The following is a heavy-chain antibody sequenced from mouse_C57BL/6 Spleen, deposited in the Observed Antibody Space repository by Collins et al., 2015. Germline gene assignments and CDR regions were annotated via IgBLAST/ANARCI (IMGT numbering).Heavy chain of an antibody. CDR2: IWGDGST. Sequence: QVQLKESGTLGLVAPSQSLSITCTVSGFSLTSYGISWVRQPPGKGLEWLGVIWGDGSTNYHSALISRLSISKDNSKSQVFLKLNSLQTDDTATYYCAATSYYFDYWGQGTTLTVSS. V-gene: IGHV2-3*01. J-gene: IGHJ2*01. CDR1: GFSLTSYG. D-gene: IGHD6-1*01. CDR3: AATSYYFDY.